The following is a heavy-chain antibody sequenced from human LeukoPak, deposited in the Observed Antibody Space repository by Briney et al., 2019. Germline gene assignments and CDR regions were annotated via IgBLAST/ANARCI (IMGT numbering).Heavy chain of an antibody. CDR1: GGSISSGSYY. D-gene: IGHD3-22*01. V-gene: IGHV4-61*02. CDR2: IYTSGST. CDR3: AINYYYDSSGYYYEGAFDI. Sequence: SETLSLTCTVSGGSISSGSYYWRWLRQPAGKGLEWIGRIYTSGSTNYNPSLKSRVTTSVDTSKNQFSLKLSSVTAADTAVYYCAINYYYDSSGYYYEGAFDIWGQGTMVTVSS. J-gene: IGHJ3*02.